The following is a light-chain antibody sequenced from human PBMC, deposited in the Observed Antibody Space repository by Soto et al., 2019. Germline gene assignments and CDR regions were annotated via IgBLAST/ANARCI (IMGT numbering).Light chain of an antibody. J-gene: IGKJ4*01. Sequence: EIVLTQSPATLSLSPGERATLSCRASQSMSRYLAWYQQKPGQAPRLLIHDASNRATGIPARFSGSGSETDFTLTISSLEPEDFAVYYCQQRLSWPPLTFGGGTKVENK. V-gene: IGKV3-11*01. CDR1: QSMSRY. CDR2: DAS. CDR3: QQRLSWPPLT.